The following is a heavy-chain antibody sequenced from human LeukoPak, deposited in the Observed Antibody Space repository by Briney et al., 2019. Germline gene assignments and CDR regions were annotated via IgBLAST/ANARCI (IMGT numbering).Heavy chain of an antibody. CDR2: IIPIFGTA. CDR1: GGTFSSYA. D-gene: IGHD2-2*01. Sequence: ASVKVSCKASGGTFSSYAISWVRQAPGQGLEWMGGIIPIFGTANYAQKFQGRVTITADESTSTAYMELSSLRSEDTAVYYCARSAGRYCSSTSCLPHDNWFDPWGQGTLVTVSS. CDR3: ARSAGRYCSSTSCLPHDNWFDP. V-gene: IGHV1-69*13. J-gene: IGHJ5*02.